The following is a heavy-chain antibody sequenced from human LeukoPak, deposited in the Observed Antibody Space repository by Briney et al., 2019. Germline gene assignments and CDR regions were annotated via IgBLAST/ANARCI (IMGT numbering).Heavy chain of an antibody. CDR2: MYSSGSA. CDR3: ASQSPTSYYYMDV. J-gene: IGHJ6*03. CDR1: GGSISSSSHY. Sequence: PSETLSLTCTVSGGSISSSSHYWGWVRQPPGEGLEWIGSMYSSGSAYSNPSLTGRVTISVDSSKTQFSLRLYSVTAADAAVYYCASQSPTSYYYMDVWGRGTTVSVSS. V-gene: IGHV4-39*01.